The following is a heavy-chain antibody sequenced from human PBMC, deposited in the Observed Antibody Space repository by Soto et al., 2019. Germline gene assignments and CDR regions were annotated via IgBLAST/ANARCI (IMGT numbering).Heavy chain of an antibody. CDR1: GFYIHDYA. Sequence: QPGGSLRLSCEVSGFYIHDYAIHWAIHWVRQGPGKGLEWVSGFDYNNGRIDYADSVKGRFTTSGDSAKKSRYLQMNSLRVDDTAVYYCVKHLVPGGADVCAEAITVTVSA. V-gene: IGHV3-9*01. D-gene: IGHD3-16*01. CDR2: FDYNNGRI. CDR3: VKHLVPGGADV. J-gene: IGHJ6*04.